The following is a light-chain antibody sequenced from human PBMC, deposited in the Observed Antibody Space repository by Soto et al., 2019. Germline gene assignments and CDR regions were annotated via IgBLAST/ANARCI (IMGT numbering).Light chain of an antibody. J-gene: IGLJ1*01. CDR3: DLYACGNNV. Sequence: QSALTQPPSASGSPGQSVTISCTGTSSDVGGYNYVSWYQQYPGKVPKLMVYEVNKRPSGVPDRVSGSTSGNTAPLTGSGHQVEDEADYYCDLYACGNNVFESGNKETDL. V-gene: IGLV2-8*01. CDR1: SSDVGGYNY. CDR2: EVN.